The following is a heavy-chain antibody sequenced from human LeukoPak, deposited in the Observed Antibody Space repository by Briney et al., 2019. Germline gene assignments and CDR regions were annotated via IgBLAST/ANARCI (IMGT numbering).Heavy chain of an antibody. J-gene: IGHJ3*02. CDR1: GGSISSYY. CDR2: TYYSGST. Sequence: ESGPGLVKPSETLSLTCAVSGGSISSYYWSWIRQPPGKGLEWIGYTYYSGSTNYNPSLKSRVTISVDTSKNQFSLKLSSVTAADTAVYYCARAASSQHAFDIWGQGTMVTVSS. CDR3: ARAASSQHAFDI. D-gene: IGHD3-10*01. V-gene: IGHV4-59*01.